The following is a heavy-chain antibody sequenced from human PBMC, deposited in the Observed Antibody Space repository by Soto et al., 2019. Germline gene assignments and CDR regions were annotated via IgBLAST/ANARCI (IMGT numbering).Heavy chain of an antibody. Sequence: EVQLVESGGGLVKPGGSLRLSCAASGFTFSNAWMSWVRQAPGKGLEWVGRIKSKTDGGTTDYAAPVKGRFTISRDDSETTLYLQMNSLKTEDTAVYYCTTEWGEAGMRGYNDYYYYYGMGVWGQGTTVTVSS. J-gene: IGHJ6*02. CDR2: IKSKTDGGTT. CDR1: GFTFSNAW. D-gene: IGHD5-18*01. V-gene: IGHV3-15*01. CDR3: TTEWGEAGMRGYNDYYYYYGMGV.